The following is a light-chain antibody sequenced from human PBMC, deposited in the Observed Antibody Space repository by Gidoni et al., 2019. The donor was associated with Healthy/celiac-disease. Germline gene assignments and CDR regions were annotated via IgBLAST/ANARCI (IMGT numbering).Light chain of an antibody. J-gene: IGKJ5*01. V-gene: IGKV1-39*01. CDR3: QQSYSTPPIT. Sequence: DIQMTQSPSPLSASVGDRVTISCRASQSISSHLNWYQQKPGKAPKLLIYAASSLQSRVPSRFCGSGSGTDFTLTISSLQPEDFATYYCQQSYSTPPITFGQGTRLEIK. CDR2: AAS. CDR1: QSISSH.